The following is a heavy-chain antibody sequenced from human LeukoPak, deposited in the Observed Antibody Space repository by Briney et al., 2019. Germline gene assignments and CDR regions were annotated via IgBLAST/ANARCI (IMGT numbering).Heavy chain of an antibody. V-gene: IGHV4-59*08. Sequence: SETLSLTCTVSGGSISSYYWSWIRQPPGKGLEWIGYIYYSGSTNYNPSLKSRVTISVDTSKNQFSLKLSSVTAADTAVYYCARLTYYYDSSGSRADYFDYWGQGTLVTVSS. CDR2: IYYSGST. J-gene: IGHJ4*02. CDR3: ARLTYYYDSSGSRADYFDY. D-gene: IGHD3-22*01. CDR1: GGSISSYY.